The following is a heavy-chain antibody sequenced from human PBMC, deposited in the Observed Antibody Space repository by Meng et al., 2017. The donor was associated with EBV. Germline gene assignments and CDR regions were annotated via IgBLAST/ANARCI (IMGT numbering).Heavy chain of an antibody. D-gene: IGHD6-13*01. CDR3: AKGADLAAAGTFWFDP. CDR2: INPNSGGT. V-gene: IGHV1-2*06. Sequence: QVQVVQAGAEVKKPGASVKVSCKASGYTFTGYYMHWVRQAPGQGLEWMGRINPNSGGTNYAQKFQGRVTMTRDTSISTAYMELSRLRSDDTAVYYCAKGADLAAAGTFWFDPWGQGTLVTVSS. J-gene: IGHJ5*02. CDR1: GYTFTGYY.